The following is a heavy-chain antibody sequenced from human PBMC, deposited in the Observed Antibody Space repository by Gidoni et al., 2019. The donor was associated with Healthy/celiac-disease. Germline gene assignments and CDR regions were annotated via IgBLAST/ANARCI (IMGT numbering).Heavy chain of an antibody. J-gene: IGHJ4*02. D-gene: IGHD3-9*01. V-gene: IGHV3-23*01. Sequence: EVQLLESGGGLVKPGGSLRLSCAASGFTFSSYAMGWVRQAPGKGLEWVSAIRGSGGRTYYADSVKGRFTISRDNSKNTLYLQMNSLRAEDTAVYYCAKSTHYDILTGYLDYWGQGTLVTVSS. CDR3: AKSTHYDILTGYLDY. CDR2: IRGSGGRT. CDR1: GFTFSSYA.